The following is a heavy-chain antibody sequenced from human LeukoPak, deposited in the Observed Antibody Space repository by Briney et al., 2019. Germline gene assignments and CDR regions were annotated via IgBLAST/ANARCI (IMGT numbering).Heavy chain of an antibody. CDR1: GFTFSSYS. V-gene: IGHV3-48*01. CDR3: AKSPYSSSAFDY. CDR2: ISRSSTTI. D-gene: IGHD6-6*01. J-gene: IGHJ4*02. Sequence: GSLRLSCAASGFTFSSYSMNWVRQAPGKGLEWVSYISRSSTTIYCADSVQGRFTISRDNAKNSLYLQMNSLRAEDTAVYYCAKSPYSSSAFDYWGQGTLVTVSS.